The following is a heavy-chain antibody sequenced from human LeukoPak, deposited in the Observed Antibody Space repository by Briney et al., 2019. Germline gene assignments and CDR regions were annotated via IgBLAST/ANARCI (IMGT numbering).Heavy chain of an antibody. D-gene: IGHD3-22*01. CDR1: GFTFSSYG. V-gene: IGHV3-30*02. CDR3: AKISGYDSSGYYY. CDR2: IRYDGSNK. Sequence: GGSLRLSCAASGFTFSSYGMHWVRQAPGKGLEWVAFIRYDGSNKYYADSVKGRFTISRDNSKNTLYLQMNSLRAEDTAVYYCAKISGYDSSGYYYWGQGTLVTVSS. J-gene: IGHJ4*02.